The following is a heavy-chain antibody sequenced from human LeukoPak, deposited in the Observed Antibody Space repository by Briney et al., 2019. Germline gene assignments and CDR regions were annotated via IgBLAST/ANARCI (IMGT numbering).Heavy chain of an antibody. V-gene: IGHV3-30*04. J-gene: IGHJ4*02. CDR2: ISYDGSNK. Sequence: GGSLRLSCAASGSTFSSYAMHWVRQAPGKGLEWVAVISYDGSNKYYADSVKGRFTISRDNSKNTLYLQMDSLRAEDTAVYYCAKADCGGDCYADYWGQGTLVTVSS. D-gene: IGHD2-21*02. CDR3: AKADCGGDCYADY. CDR1: GSTFSSYA.